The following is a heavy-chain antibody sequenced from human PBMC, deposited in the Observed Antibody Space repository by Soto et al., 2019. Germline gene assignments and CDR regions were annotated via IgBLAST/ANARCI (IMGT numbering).Heavy chain of an antibody. Sequence: QITLKESGPPLVKPTQPLTLTCTFSGFSLSTTGVGVGWIRQPPGKSLEWLALIYWDGEKRYSPSLKSRLTITKDTSKNQVVLTMTNMDPVDTATYYCAHRPWYAFEPWGQGILVTVSS. CDR2: IYWDGEK. CDR1: GFSLSTTGVG. V-gene: IGHV2-5*02. D-gene: IGHD6-13*01. J-gene: IGHJ5*02. CDR3: AHRPWYAFEP.